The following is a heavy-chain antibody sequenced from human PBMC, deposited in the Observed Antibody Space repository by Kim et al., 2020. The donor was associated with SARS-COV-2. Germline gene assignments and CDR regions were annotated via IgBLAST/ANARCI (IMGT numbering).Heavy chain of an antibody. D-gene: IGHD6-13*01. J-gene: IGHJ4*02. V-gene: IGHV3-11*01. CDR3: ARVREGGSSWYYFDY. Sequence: ADAVKGQITIPRDNAQNALYQQMNSLRAEDTAVYYCARVREGGSSWYYFDYWGQGTLVTVSS.